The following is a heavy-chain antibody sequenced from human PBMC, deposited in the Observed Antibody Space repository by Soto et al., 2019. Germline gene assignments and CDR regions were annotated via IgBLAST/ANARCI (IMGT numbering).Heavy chain of an antibody. CDR3: ARRGPGTYFDY. V-gene: IGHV3-23*01. CDR1: GFTFSSYA. J-gene: IGHJ4*02. D-gene: IGHD6-13*01. CDR2: ISGSGGST. Sequence: EVRLLESGGGLVQPGGSLRLSCAASGFTFSSYAMSWVRQAPGKGLEWVSVISGSGGSTYYADSVKGRFTISRDNSKNTLYLQMNSLRAEDTAGYYCARRGPGTYFDYWGQGTLVTVSS.